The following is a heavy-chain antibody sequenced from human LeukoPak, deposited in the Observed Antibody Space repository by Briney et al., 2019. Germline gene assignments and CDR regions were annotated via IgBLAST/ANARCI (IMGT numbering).Heavy chain of an antibody. J-gene: IGHJ4*02. V-gene: IGHV3-33*08. CDR2: IWYDGTNK. Sequence: PGGSLRLSCAASGFTFSGYWMSWVRQAPGKGLEWVAVIWYDGTNKYYADSVKGRFTISRDNSKNTLYLQMNSLRAEDTAVYYCARDFEPHRYELPLSHWGQGTLVTVSS. D-gene: IGHD1-26*01. CDR3: ARDFEPHRYELPLSH. CDR1: GFTFSGYW.